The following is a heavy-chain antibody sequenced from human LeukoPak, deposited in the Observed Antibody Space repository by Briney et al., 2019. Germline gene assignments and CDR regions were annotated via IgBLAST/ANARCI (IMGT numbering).Heavy chain of an antibody. Sequence: ASVKVSCKASGHTFTTYAISWVRQAPGQGLEWMGGIIPIFGTANYAQKFQGRVTITADESTSTAYMELSSLRSEDTAVYYCARTHLWSGSYPFDYWGQGTLVTVSS. D-gene: IGHD1-26*01. CDR1: GHTFTTYA. V-gene: IGHV1-69*13. J-gene: IGHJ4*02. CDR3: ARTHLWSGSYPFDY. CDR2: IIPIFGTA.